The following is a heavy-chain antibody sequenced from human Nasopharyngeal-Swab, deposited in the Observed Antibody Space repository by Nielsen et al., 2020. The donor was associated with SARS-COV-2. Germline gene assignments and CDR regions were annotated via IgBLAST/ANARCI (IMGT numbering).Heavy chain of an antibody. V-gene: IGHV3-7*01. J-gene: IGHJ4*02. CDR2: IKQDGSEM. D-gene: IGHD3-16*02. CDR3: ARSPPITFGGVIDY. CDR1: GFIFSNYW. Sequence: GESLKISCAASGFIFSNYWMTWVRQAPGKGLEWVANIKQDGSEMYYVDSVKGRFTISRDNAKNSLYLQMNSLRVEDTAVYNCARSPPITFGGVIDYWGQGTLVTVSS.